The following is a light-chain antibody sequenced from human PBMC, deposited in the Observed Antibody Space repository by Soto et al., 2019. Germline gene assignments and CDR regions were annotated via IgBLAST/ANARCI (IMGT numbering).Light chain of an antibody. V-gene: IGKV3-11*01. CDR3: QQRSNWPPT. J-gene: IGKJ3*01. CDR2: DAS. CDR1: QSVSSY. Sequence: EIVLTQSPATLSLSPGERATLSCRASQSVSSYLAWYQQKPGQAPRLLIYDASNSATGIPARFSGSGSGTDFTLTISGLEPEDCAVYYCQQRSNWPPTFGPGTKVDIK.